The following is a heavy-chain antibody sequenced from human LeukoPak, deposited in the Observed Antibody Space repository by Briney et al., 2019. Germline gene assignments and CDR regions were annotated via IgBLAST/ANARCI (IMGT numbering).Heavy chain of an antibody. Sequence: SETLSLTCTVSGGSISSYYWSWIRQPPGKGLEWIGYIYYSGSTNYNPSLKSRVTISLDTSKNHFSLKLTSVTAADTAVYYCARASSSSPYYFDYRGQGTLVTVSS. CDR1: GGSISSYY. V-gene: IGHV4-59*01. CDR2: IYYSGST. CDR3: ARASSSSPYYFDY. D-gene: IGHD2-2*01. J-gene: IGHJ4*02.